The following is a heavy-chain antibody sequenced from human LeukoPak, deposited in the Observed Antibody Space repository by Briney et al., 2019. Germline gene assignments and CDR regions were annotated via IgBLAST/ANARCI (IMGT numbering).Heavy chain of an antibody. Sequence: GGCLRLSCAASGFTFSSYSMIWVRQAPGKGLEWGSSISSSSSYIYYADSVIGRFTISRDNAKNSLYLHMNSLRAEDTAVYYCARERRGVTVIIDAFDIWGQGTMVTVSS. CDR3: ARERRGVTVIIDAFDI. D-gene: IGHD2-21*02. V-gene: IGHV3-21*01. J-gene: IGHJ3*02. CDR2: ISSSSSYI. CDR1: GFTFSSYS.